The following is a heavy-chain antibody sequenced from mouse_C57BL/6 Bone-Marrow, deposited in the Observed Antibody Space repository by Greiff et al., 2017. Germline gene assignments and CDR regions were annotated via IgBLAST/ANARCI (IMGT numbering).Heavy chain of an antibody. V-gene: IGHV14-4*01. CDR3: TALDGSFFDY. CDR2: IEPENGDT. CDR1: GFNIKDDY. J-gene: IGHJ2*01. Sequence: EVQRVESGAELVRPGASVKLSCTASGFNIKDDYMHWVKQRPEQGLEWIGWIEPENGDTEYASKFQGKATITADTSSNTAYLQLSSLTSEDTAVYYCTALDGSFFDYWGQGTTLTVSS. D-gene: IGHD1-1*01.